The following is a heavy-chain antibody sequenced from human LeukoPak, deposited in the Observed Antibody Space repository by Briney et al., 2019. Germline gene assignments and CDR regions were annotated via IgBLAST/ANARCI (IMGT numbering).Heavy chain of an antibody. J-gene: IGHJ4*02. CDR1: GFTFSNYG. CDR2: ISYDGNDK. CDR3: AKDLRGYSSGWPADY. D-gene: IGHD6-19*01. Sequence: PGGSLRLSCAASGFTFSNYGMYWVRQAPGKGLEWVAIISYDGNDKYYADSVKGRFSISRDNSRYTLYLQMSSLKPEDTAVYYCAKDLRGYSSGWPADYWGQGTLVTVSS. V-gene: IGHV3-30*18.